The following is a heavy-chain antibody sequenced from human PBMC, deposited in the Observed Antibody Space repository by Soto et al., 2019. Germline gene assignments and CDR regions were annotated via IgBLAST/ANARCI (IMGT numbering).Heavy chain of an antibody. J-gene: IGHJ6*02. CDR1: GGTFSSNA. V-gene: IGHV1-69*01. CDR3: ARSHGSSTSLEIYYYYYYGMDV. Sequence: QVQLVQSGAEVKKPGSSVKVSCKASGGTFSSNAISWVRQAPGQGLEWMGGIIPISETTNYAQKFQGRVTITADESKSTAYMELSSLRSEDTAVYYCARSHGSSTSLEIYYYYYYGMDVWGQGTTVTVSS. CDR2: IIPISETT. D-gene: IGHD2-2*01.